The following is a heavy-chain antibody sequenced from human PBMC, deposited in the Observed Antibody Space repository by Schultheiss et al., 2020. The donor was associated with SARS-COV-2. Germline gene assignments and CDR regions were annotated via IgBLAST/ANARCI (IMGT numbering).Heavy chain of an antibody. Sequence: GGSLRLSCAASGFTFSSYGMHWVRQAPGKGLEWVGRIKSKTDGGTTDYAAPVKGRFTISRDDSKNTLYLQMNSLRAEDTAVYYCARVGSAITDYYYYMDVWGKGTTVTVSS. CDR3: ARVGSAITDYYYYMDV. V-gene: IGHV3-15*01. D-gene: IGHD3-10*01. J-gene: IGHJ6*03. CDR2: IKSKTDGGTT. CDR1: GFTFSSYG.